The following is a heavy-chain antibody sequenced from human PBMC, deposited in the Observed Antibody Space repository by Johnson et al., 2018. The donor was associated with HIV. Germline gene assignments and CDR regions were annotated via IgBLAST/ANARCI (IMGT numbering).Heavy chain of an antibody. D-gene: IGHD3-16*01. CDR3: AISIPRPGWGDAFDI. CDR2: IKQDGSEK. CDR1: GFSFSSYW. Sequence: VQLVESGGGVVQPGRSLRLSCAASGFSFSSYWMSWVRQAPGKGLEWVANIKQDGSEKYYVDSVKGRFTISRDNAKNSLYLQMNALRAEDTAVYYCAISIPRPGWGDAFDIWGQGTMVTVSS. V-gene: IGHV3-7*05. J-gene: IGHJ3*02.